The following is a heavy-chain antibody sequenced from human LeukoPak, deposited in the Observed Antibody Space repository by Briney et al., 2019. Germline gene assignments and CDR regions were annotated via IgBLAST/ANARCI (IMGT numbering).Heavy chain of an antibody. Sequence: GESLKISCKGSGYIFTSYWIGWVRQMPGKGLEWMGIIYPGDSDTRYSPSFQGQVTISADKSISTAYLQWSSLKASDTAMYYCARTPGYYDFWSGYRHYYYYGMDVWGQGTTVTVSS. CDR2: IYPGDSDT. CDR3: ARTPGYYDFWSGYRHYYYYGMDV. CDR1: GYIFTSYW. D-gene: IGHD3-3*01. J-gene: IGHJ6*02. V-gene: IGHV5-51*01.